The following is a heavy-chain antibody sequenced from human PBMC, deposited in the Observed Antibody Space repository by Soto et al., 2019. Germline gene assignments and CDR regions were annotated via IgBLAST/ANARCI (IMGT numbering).Heavy chain of an antibody. Sequence: SETLSLTCTVSGGSISSYYWSWIRQPPGKGLEWIGYIYYSGSTNYNPSLKSRVTVSVDTSKNQFSLKLSSVTAADTAVYYCARAGSSSSDHYYYGMDVWGQGTTVTVSS. V-gene: IGHV4-59*01. CDR1: GGSISSYY. CDR2: IYYSGST. J-gene: IGHJ6*02. D-gene: IGHD6-6*01. CDR3: ARAGSSSSDHYYYGMDV.